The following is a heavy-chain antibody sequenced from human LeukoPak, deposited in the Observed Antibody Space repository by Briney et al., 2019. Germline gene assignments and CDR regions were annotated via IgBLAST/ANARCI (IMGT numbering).Heavy chain of an antibody. Sequence: GGSLRLSCAASGFTFNSYNMNWVRQAPGKGLEWVSSITAGSHYIYYADSVKGRFTISGDNAKTSLYLQMNSLRAEDTAVYYCARDRRAIGSGPPSYWGQGTLVTVSS. V-gene: IGHV3-21*01. CDR2: ITAGSHYI. D-gene: IGHD6-19*01. CDR3: ARDRRAIGSGPPSY. CDR1: GFTFNSYN. J-gene: IGHJ4*02.